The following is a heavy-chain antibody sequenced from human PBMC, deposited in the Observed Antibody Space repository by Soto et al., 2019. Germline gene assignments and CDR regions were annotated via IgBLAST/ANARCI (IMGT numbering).Heavy chain of an antibody. V-gene: IGHV6-1*01. CDR2: TYYRSKWYN. J-gene: IGHJ3*02. D-gene: IGHD1-1*01. CDR3: ARARVRSGTTLPDALDI. CDR1: GDSVSSNSAA. Sequence: SQTLSLTCAISGDSVSSNSAAWNWIRQSPSRGLEWLGRTYYRSKWYNDYAVSVKSRITINPDTSKNQFSLQLNSVTPEDTAVYYCARARVRSGTTLPDALDIWGQGTLVTGSS.